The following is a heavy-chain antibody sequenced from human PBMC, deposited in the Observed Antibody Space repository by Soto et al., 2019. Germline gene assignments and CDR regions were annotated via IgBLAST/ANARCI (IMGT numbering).Heavy chain of an antibody. CDR1: GGSISSGDYY. V-gene: IGHV4-30-4*01. CDR2: IYYSGST. D-gene: IGHD3-22*01. CDR3: ARGGVDDSSGYSDY. Sequence: PSETLSLTCTVSGGSISSGDYYWSWIRQPPGKGLEWIGYIYYSGSTYYNPSLKSRVTISVDTSKNQFSLKLSSVTAADTAVYYCARGGVDDSSGYSDYWGQGTLVTVSS. J-gene: IGHJ4*02.